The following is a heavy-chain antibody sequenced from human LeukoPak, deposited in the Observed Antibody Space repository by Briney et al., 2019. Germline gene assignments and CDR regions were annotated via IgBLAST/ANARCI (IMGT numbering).Heavy chain of an antibody. CDR2: IYYSGST. Sequence: SETLSLTCTVSGGCISRSSYYWGWIRQPPGKGLEWIGSIYYSGSTYYNPSLKSRVTISVDTSKNQFSLKVRSVTAADRAVYYCARQGSSGFDLESFDYWGQGILVTVSA. CDR3: ARQGSSGFDLESFDY. V-gene: IGHV4-39*01. CDR1: GGCISRSSYY. J-gene: IGHJ4*02. D-gene: IGHD3-22*01.